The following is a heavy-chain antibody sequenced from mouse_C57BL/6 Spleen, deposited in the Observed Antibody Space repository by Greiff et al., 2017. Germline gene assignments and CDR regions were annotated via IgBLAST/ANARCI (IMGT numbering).Heavy chain of an antibody. CDR1: GFTFSDAW. CDR2: IRNKANNHAT. CDR3: TLLRGYGSSYGYFDY. J-gene: IGHJ2*01. V-gene: IGHV6-6*01. Sequence: EVMLVESGGGLVQPGGSMKLSCAASGFTFSDAWMDWVRQSPEKGLEWVAEIRNKANNHATYYAESVKGRFTISRDYSKCSVYLQMYSLRAEDTGIYYCTLLRGYGSSYGYFDYWGQGTTLTVSS. D-gene: IGHD1-1*01.